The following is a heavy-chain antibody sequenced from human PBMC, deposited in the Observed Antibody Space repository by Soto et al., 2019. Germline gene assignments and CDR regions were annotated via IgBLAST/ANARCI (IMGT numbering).Heavy chain of an antibody. D-gene: IGHD6-19*01. V-gene: IGHV3-23*01. Sequence: GGSLRLSCAASGFTFSSYAMSWVRQTPGKGLEWVSGISGGGGNTYYADSVTGRFTISRDNSKNTLYLQMNSLRAEDTAVYYCAKTPRYSSGWSDYWGQGTLVTVSS. CDR1: GFTFSSYA. CDR3: AKTPRYSSGWSDY. J-gene: IGHJ4*02. CDR2: ISGGGGNT.